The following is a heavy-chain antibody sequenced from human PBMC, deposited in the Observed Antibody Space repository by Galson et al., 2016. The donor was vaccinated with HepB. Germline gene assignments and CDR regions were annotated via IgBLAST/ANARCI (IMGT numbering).Heavy chain of an antibody. CDR1: GASFSSYV. V-gene: IGHV1-69*06. J-gene: IGHJ4*02. CDR3: ARGRTTDPFDF. CDR2: IILRFGTE. D-gene: IGHD4-17*01. Sequence: SVKVSCKASGASFSSYVISWVRQAPGQGLEWMGEIILRFGTEKYAPKFQDRVTITADRFASTVYMELSSLRFEDTAVYFCARGRTTDPFDFWGQGTLVTVSS.